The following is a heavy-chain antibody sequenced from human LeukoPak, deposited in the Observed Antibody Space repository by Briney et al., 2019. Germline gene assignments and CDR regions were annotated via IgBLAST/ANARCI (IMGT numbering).Heavy chain of an antibody. V-gene: IGHV4-31*03. CDR3: ARDNEWLDY. CDR1: GGSISSGGYY. Sequence: PSETLSLTCTVSGGSISSGGYYWSWIRQHPGKGLEWIGHIYYTGSTYYNLSLKSRVTISSETSKNQFSLKLSSVTAADTAVYYCARDNEWLDYWGQGNLVTVSS. J-gene: IGHJ4*02. D-gene: IGHD6-19*01. CDR2: IYYTGST.